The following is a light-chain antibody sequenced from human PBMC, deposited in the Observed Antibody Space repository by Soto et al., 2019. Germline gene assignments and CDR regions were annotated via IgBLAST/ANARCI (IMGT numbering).Light chain of an antibody. CDR1: SSDVGGYNY. J-gene: IGLJ1*01. CDR3: SSYTTSSTV. V-gene: IGLV2-14*01. CDR2: EVR. Sequence: QSVLTQPASVSGSPGQSITISYTGISSDVGGYNYVSWYQQHSGKAPKLMIYEVRNRPSGVSNRFSGSKFGNTASLTISGLQPEDEADYYCSSYTTSSTVFGTGTKVTVL.